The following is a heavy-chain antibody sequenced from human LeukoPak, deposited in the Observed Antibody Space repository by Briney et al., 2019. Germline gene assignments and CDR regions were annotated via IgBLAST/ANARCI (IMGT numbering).Heavy chain of an antibody. V-gene: IGHV3-23*01. CDR2: ISGSGDTT. CDR1: GFTFRNYA. Sequence: GGSLRLSCADSGFTFRNYAMSWVRQAPGKGLEWVSTISGSGDTTYYADSVKGRFTISRDNSKNTLYLQMNRLRAEDTAVYYCAKANTQAMVLPGNYWGQGTLVTVSS. J-gene: IGHJ4*02. D-gene: IGHD5-18*01. CDR3: AKANTQAMVLPGNY.